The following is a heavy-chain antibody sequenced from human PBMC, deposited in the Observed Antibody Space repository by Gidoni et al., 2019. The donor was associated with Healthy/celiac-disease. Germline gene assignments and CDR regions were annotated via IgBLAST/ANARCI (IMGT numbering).Heavy chain of an antibody. D-gene: IGHD2-2*01. CDR2: INHSGSP. Sequence: QVQLQQWGAGLSKPSATLSLTCAAYVGSFSGYYWRCIRQPPGKGLEWIGEINHSGSPNYNPSLKCRVTISVDTYKNKFSLKLSSVTAADTAVYYCARAWCTSCIHYYYYGMDVWGQGTTVTVSS. V-gene: IGHV4-34*01. CDR1: VGSFSGYY. J-gene: IGHJ6*02. CDR3: ARAWCTSCIHYYYYGMDV.